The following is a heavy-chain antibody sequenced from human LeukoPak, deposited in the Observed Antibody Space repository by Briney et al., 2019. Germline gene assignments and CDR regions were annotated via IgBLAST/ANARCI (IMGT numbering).Heavy chain of an antibody. J-gene: IGHJ3*02. CDR2: ISSSSTYI. CDR3: AGDYEGNLAFDI. Sequence: TGGSLRLSCAASGFSFSNCSMNWVRQAPGKGLEWVSSISSSSTYIYYADSLEGRFIISRDNVRNSLYLQMNSLRAEDTAVYYCAGDYEGNLAFDIWGQGTMVTVSS. CDR1: GFSFSNCS. V-gene: IGHV3-21*01. D-gene: IGHD4-23*01.